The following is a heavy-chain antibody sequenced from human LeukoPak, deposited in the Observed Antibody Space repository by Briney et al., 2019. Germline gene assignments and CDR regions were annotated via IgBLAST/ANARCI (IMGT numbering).Heavy chain of an antibody. Sequence: ASVKVSCKASGYTFSNYGISWVRQAPGQGLEWMGWISAYNGNTNYVQKLQGRVTMATDTSTSTAYMELRSLRSDDTAVYYCARTCGSYPCSYYYGMDVWGQGTTVTVSS. CDR2: ISAYNGNT. V-gene: IGHV1-18*01. D-gene: IGHD1-26*01. CDR3: ARTCGSYPCSYYYGMDV. J-gene: IGHJ6*02. CDR1: GYTFSNYG.